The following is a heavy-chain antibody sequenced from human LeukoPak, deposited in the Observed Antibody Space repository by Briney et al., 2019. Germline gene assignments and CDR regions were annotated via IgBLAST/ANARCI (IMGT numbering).Heavy chain of an antibody. CDR2: INHSGNT. CDR1: GGSFSGYY. Sequence: SETLSLTCAVYGGSFSGYYWGWIRPPPGKGLEWNGEINHSGNTNYKPSLKSRVTISVDTSKNQVSLKLSTVTAADTAVYYCARVSAAAGEGYYFDYWGQGTLVTVSS. V-gene: IGHV4-34*01. J-gene: IGHJ4*02. D-gene: IGHD6-13*01. CDR3: ARVSAAAGEGYYFDY.